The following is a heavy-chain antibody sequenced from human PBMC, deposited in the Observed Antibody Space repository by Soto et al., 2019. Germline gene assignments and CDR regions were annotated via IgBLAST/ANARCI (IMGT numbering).Heavy chain of an antibody. CDR1: GGTFSSYA. J-gene: IGHJ6*02. V-gene: IGHV1-69*13. CDR3: ARSSAPDYGSGVAFPFYYYYYYGMDV. D-gene: IGHD3-10*01. Sequence: SVKVSCKASGGTFSSYAISWVRQAPGQGLEWMGGIIPIFGTANYAQKFQGRVTITADGSTSTAYMELSSLRSEDTAVYYCARSSAPDYGSGVAFPFYYYYYYGMDVWGQGXTVTVSS. CDR2: IIPIFGTA.